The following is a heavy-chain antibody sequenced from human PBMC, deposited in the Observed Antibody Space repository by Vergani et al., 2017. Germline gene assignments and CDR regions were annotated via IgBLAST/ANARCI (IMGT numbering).Heavy chain of an antibody. D-gene: IGHD2-15*01. Sequence: QVQLQQWGAGLLKPSETLSLTRAVYGGSFSGYYWSWIRQPPGKGLEWIGEINHSGSTNYNPSLKSRVTISVDTSKNQFSLKLSSVTAADTAVYYCARGDIVVVVAADYWYFDLWGRGTLVTVSS. CDR3: ARGDIVVVVAADYWYFDL. J-gene: IGHJ2*01. CDR2: INHSGST. CDR1: GGSFSGYY. V-gene: IGHV4-34*01.